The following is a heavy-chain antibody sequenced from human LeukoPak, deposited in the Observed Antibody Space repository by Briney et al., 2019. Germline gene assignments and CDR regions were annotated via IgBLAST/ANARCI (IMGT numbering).Heavy chain of an antibody. Sequence: ASVTVSFTASGYTFTGYYMHWVRQAPGQGLEWMGWINPNSGGTNYAQKFQGRVTMTRDTSISTAYMELSRLRSDDTAVYYCARRGRSGWYVFDYWGQGTLVTVSS. CDR3: ARRGRSGWYVFDY. J-gene: IGHJ4*02. V-gene: IGHV1-2*02. CDR2: INPNSGGT. CDR1: GYTFTGYY. D-gene: IGHD6-19*01.